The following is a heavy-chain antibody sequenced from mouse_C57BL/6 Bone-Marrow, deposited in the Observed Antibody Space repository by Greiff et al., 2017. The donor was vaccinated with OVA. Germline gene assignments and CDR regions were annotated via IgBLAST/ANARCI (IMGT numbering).Heavy chain of an antibody. CDR1: GYTFTSYW. J-gene: IGHJ4*01. Sequence: QVQLKQPGAELVMPGASVKLSCKASGYTFTSYWMHWVKQRPGQGLEWIGEIDPSDSYTNYNQKFKGKSTLTVDKSSSTAYMQLSSLTSEDSAVDDCAGEGLRGIDYWGQGTTVTVSS. CDR2: IDPSDSYT. D-gene: IGHD2-4*01. CDR3: AGEGLRGIDY. V-gene: IGHV1-69*01.